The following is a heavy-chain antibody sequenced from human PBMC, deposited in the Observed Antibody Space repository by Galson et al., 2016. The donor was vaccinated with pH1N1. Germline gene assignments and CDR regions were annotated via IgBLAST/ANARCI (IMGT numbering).Heavy chain of an antibody. Sequence: SLRLSRAASGFTFDDYAMYWVRQAPGKGLEWVSGISWNSGSIGYADSVKGRFTISRDNAKNSLYLQMNSLRAEDTALYYCAKTGGYSYGYFDYWGQGTLVTVSS. J-gene: IGHJ4*02. CDR2: ISWNSGSI. CDR1: GFTFDDYA. V-gene: IGHV3-9*01. D-gene: IGHD5-18*01. CDR3: AKTGGYSYGYFDY.